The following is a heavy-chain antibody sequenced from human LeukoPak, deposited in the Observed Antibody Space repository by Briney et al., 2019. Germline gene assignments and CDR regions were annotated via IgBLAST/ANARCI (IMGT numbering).Heavy chain of an antibody. CDR2: IYYSGST. J-gene: IGHJ4*02. Sequence: PSETLSLTCTVSGGSISSGGYYWSWIRQHPGKGLEWIGYIYYSGSTNYNPSLKSRVTISVDTSKNQFSLKLSSVTAADTAVYYCARVGIAAALYYFDYWGQGTLVTVSS. CDR3: ARVGIAAALYYFDY. CDR1: GGSISSGGYY. V-gene: IGHV4-61*08. D-gene: IGHD6-13*01.